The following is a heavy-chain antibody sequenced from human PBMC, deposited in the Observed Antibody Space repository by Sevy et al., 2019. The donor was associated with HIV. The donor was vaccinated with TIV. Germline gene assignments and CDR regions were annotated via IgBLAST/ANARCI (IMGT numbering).Heavy chain of an antibody. J-gene: IGHJ4*02. CDR1: GGSISSGGYS. Sequence: SETLSLTCAVSGGSISSGGYSWSWIRQPPGKGLEWIGYIYHSGSTYYNPSLKSRVTISVDRSKNQFSLKLSSVTAADTAVYYCARGEGILTGYYLDYWGQGTLVTVSS. V-gene: IGHV4-30-2*01. CDR3: ARGEGILTGYYLDY. CDR2: IYHSGST. D-gene: IGHD3-9*01.